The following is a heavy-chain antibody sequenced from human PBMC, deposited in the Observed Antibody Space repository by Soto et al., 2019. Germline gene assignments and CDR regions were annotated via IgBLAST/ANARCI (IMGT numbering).Heavy chain of an antibody. D-gene: IGHD6-19*01. CDR3: ARHAVHSSGFPDY. CDR1: GGSISSYY. CDR2: IYYSGST. J-gene: IGHJ4*02. Sequence: PSETLSLTCTVSGGSISSYYWGWIRHPPGKGLEWIGSIYYSGSTYYNPSLKSRVTISVDTSKNQFSLKLSSVTAADTAAYYCARHAVHSSGFPDYWAQGTLVTVSS. V-gene: IGHV4-39*01.